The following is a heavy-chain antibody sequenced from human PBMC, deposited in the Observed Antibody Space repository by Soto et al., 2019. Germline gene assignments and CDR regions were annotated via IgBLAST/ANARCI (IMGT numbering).Heavy chain of an antibody. CDR3: AKDPSYYYGSGFDY. CDR1: GFTFSSYA. V-gene: IGHV3-23*01. D-gene: IGHD3-10*01. Sequence: GESLKISCAASGFTFSSYAMNWVRQAPGKGPEWVSAISGSGGSTYYADSVKGRFTISRDNSKNTLYLQMNNLRVEDTAVYYCAKDPSYYYGSGFDYWGQGTLVTVSS. J-gene: IGHJ4*02. CDR2: ISGSGGST.